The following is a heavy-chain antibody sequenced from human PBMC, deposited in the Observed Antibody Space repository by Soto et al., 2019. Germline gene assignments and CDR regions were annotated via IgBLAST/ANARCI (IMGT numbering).Heavy chain of an antibody. Sequence: QVQLQESGPGLVKPSQTLSLTCTVSGGSISSGDYYWSWIRQPPGKGLEWIGYIYYSGSTYYNPSLESRVTISVDTSKNQFSLKLSSVTAADTAVYYCARGLVPAAMGYGYWGQGTLVTVSS. J-gene: IGHJ4*02. CDR2: IYYSGST. D-gene: IGHD2-2*01. V-gene: IGHV4-30-4*01. CDR1: GGSISSGDYY. CDR3: ARGLVPAAMGYGY.